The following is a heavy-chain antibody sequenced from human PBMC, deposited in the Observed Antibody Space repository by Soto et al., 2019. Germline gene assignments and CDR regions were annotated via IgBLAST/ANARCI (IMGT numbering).Heavy chain of an antibody. Sequence: GGSLRLSCAASGFTFSSYGMHWVRQAPGKGLEWVAVISYDGSNKYYADSVKGRFTISRDNSKNTLYLQMNSLRAEDTAVYYCAKAGCSGGSCRYYYYMDVWGKGTTVTVSS. CDR3: AKAGCSGGSCRYYYYMDV. V-gene: IGHV3-30*18. CDR1: GFTFSSYG. CDR2: ISYDGSNK. D-gene: IGHD2-15*01. J-gene: IGHJ6*03.